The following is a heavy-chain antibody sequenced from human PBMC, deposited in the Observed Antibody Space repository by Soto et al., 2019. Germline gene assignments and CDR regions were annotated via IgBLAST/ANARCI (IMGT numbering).Heavy chain of an antibody. CDR1: GGSISSYY. CDR2: IYYSGST. V-gene: IGHV4-59*01. J-gene: IGHJ4*02. CDR3: ARDRTYYYYDSSGYFDY. Sequence: SETLSLTCTVSGGSISSYYWSWIRQPPGKGLEWIGYIYYSGSTNYNPSLKSRVTISVDTSKNQFSLKLSSVTAADTAVYYCARDRTYYYYDSSGYFDYWGQGTLVTVSS. D-gene: IGHD3-22*01.